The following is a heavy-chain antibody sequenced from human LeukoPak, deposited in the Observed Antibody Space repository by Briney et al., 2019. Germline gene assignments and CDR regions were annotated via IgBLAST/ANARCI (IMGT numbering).Heavy chain of an antibody. CDR1: GFTFDDYA. Sequence: GGSLRLSCAASGFTFDDYAMQWVRQAPGKGLEWVALISWEGDTTYYADSVRGRFTISRDNSKNSLYLQMNSLRTEDTAFYYCTRDTDYGSATNYFDSWGQGTLVSVSS. CDR3: TRDTDYGSATNYFDS. CDR2: ISWEGDTT. V-gene: IGHV3-43*01. D-gene: IGHD3-10*01. J-gene: IGHJ4*02.